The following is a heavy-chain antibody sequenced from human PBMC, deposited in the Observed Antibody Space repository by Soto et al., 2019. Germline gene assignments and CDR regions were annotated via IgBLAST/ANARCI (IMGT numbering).Heavy chain of an antibody. J-gene: IGHJ6*02. Sequence: GSLRHSCTASGFTFRSTWMLWVRQAPGKGLVWVSRINSDGSSTSYADSVKGRFTISRDNAKNTLYLQMNSLRAEDTAVYYCARDPSIVLVPAATYYYYYYGMDVWGQGT. V-gene: IGHV3-74*01. CDR3: ARDPSIVLVPAATYYYYYYGMDV. CDR1: GFTFRSTW. D-gene: IGHD2-2*01. CDR2: INSDGSST.